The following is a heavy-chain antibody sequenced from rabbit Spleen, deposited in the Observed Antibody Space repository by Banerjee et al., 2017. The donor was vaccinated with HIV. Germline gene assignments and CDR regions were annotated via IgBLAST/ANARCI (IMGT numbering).Heavy chain of an antibody. D-gene: IGHD8-1*01. J-gene: IGHJ6*01. CDR2: VDVGSSGFT. CDR1: GVSFSFNSY. CDR3: ARDAATSFSSYGMDL. V-gene: IGHV1S40*01. Sequence: QSLEESGGDLVKPGASLTLTCTASGVSFSFNSYMCWVRQAPGKGLEWIGCVDVGSSGFTYFASWAKGRFTISKTSSTTVTLQMTSLTAADTATYFCARDAATSFSSYGMDLWGQGTLVTVS.